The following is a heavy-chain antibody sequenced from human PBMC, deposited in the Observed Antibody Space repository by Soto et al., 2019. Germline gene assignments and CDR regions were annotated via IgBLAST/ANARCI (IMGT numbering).Heavy chain of an antibody. D-gene: IGHD1-7*01. CDR3: AKGNSWSPALVLDI. J-gene: IGHJ3*02. CDR2: ISGSGGST. V-gene: IGHV3-23*01. CDR1: GFTFSSYA. Sequence: GXSLRLSCAASGFTFSSYAINWVHQAPGKGLEWVSAISGSGGSTYYADSVKGRFTISRDSSKNTLYLQMNSLRDEDTAVYYCAKGNSWSPALVLDIWGQGTMVTVSS.